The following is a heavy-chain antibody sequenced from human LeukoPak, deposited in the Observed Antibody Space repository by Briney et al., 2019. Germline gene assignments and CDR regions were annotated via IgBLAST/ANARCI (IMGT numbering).Heavy chain of an antibody. J-gene: IGHJ4*02. CDR1: GGSISSGGYY. Sequence: SQTLSLTCTVSGGSISSGGYYRSWIRQPPGKGLEWIGSIYHSGSTYYNPSLKSRVTISVDTSKNQFSLELSSVTAADTAVYYCANLWFGELPFNYWGQGTLVTVSS. V-gene: IGHV4-30-2*03. CDR3: ANLWFGELPFNY. CDR2: IYHSGST. D-gene: IGHD3-10*01.